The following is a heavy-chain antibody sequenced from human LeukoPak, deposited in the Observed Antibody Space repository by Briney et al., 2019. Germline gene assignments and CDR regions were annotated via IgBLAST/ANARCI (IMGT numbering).Heavy chain of an antibody. D-gene: IGHD1-26*01. CDR1: GGTFSSYA. Sequence: SVKVSCKASGGTFSSYAISWVRQAPGQGLEWMGRIIPILGIANYAQKFQGRVTMTEDTSTDTAYMELSSLRSEDTAVYYCATGGELLWDYWGQGTLVTVSS. CDR2: IIPILGIA. CDR3: ATGGELLWDY. V-gene: IGHV1-69*04. J-gene: IGHJ4*02.